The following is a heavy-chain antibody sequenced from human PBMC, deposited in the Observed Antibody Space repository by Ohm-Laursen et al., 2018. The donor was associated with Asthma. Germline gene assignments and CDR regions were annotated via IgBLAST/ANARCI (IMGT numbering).Heavy chain of an antibody. Sequence: GASVKVSCKASGYTFTSYAMHWVRQAPGQRLEWMGWINAGNGNTKYSQKFQGRVTITRDTSASTAYVELSSLRSEDTAVYYCARGRVVPAAGVWFDPWGQGTLVTVSS. CDR2: INAGNGNT. J-gene: IGHJ5*02. V-gene: IGHV1-3*01. CDR3: ARGRVVPAAGVWFDP. CDR1: GYTFTSYA. D-gene: IGHD2-2*01.